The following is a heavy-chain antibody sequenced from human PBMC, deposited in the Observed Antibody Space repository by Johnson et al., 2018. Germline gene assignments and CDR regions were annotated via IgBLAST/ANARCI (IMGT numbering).Heavy chain of an antibody. CDR1: GGTFSSYA. Sequence: QVQLVQSGAEVKKPGSSVKVSCKASGGTFSSYAISWVRQAPGQGLEWMGGIIPMFGTTNYAQKFQGRVTIIADESTSTAYMELSSLRPEDTAVYYCARVVSAVGIAPAEYFQHWGQGTLVTVSS. CDR3: ARVVSAVGIAPAEYFQH. D-gene: IGHD6-13*01. CDR2: IIPMFGTT. V-gene: IGHV1-69*12. J-gene: IGHJ1*01.